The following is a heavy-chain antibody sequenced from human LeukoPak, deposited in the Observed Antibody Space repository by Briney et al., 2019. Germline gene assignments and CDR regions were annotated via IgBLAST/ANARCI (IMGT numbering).Heavy chain of an antibody. Sequence: GGSLRLSCVVSGFTFDMSTMTWVRQAPGKGPEWVAKVKEDGTEIFYAGSVAGRFTISRDNSKNSLYLRMNSLRVEDTAVYYCATGGAPGGRFENWGQGTLVTVSS. CDR1: GFTFDMST. CDR3: ATGGAPGGRFEN. CDR2: VKEDGTEI. V-gene: IGHV3-7*01. J-gene: IGHJ4*02. D-gene: IGHD3-16*01.